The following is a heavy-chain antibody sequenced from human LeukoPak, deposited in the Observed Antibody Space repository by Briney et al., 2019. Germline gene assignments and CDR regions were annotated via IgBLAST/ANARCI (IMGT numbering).Heavy chain of an antibody. CDR1: GYTFTNYG. J-gene: IGHJ4*02. Sequence: ASVKVSCKASGYTFTNYGISWVRQAPGQGLEWMGWISAYSGYTHYAQKIQGRITVTTEASTSTAYMELRSLTSYDTAVYYCARDAVSTTTAGGIDYWGQGTLVTVSS. V-gene: IGHV1-18*01. D-gene: IGHD5/OR15-5a*01. CDR3: ARDAVSTTTAGGIDY. CDR2: ISAYSGYT.